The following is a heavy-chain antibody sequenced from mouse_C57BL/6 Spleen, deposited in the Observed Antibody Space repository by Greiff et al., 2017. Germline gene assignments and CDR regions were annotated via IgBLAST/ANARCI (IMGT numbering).Heavy chain of an antibody. CDR1: GYTFPSYW. Sequence: VQLQQPGAELVRPGSSVKLSCKASGYTFPSYWMHWVKQRPIQGLEWIGNIDPSDSETPYNQKFKDKATLTVEKSSRTAYMQLSGLTSEDSAVYYCARKQGSSGYDYYAMDYWGQGTSVTVSS. D-gene: IGHD3-2*02. J-gene: IGHJ4*01. CDR3: ARKQGSSGYDYYAMDY. V-gene: IGHV1-52*01. CDR2: IDPSDSET.